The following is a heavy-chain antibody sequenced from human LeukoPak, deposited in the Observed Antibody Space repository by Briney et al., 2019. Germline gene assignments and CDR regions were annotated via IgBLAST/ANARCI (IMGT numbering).Heavy chain of an antibody. J-gene: IGHJ4*02. CDR2: IIPIFGTA. V-gene: IGHV1-69*13. CDR1: GGTFSSYA. CDR3: ATDMSPPYSSGWYNYFDY. D-gene: IGHD6-19*01. Sequence: SVKVSCKASGGTFSSYAISWVRQAPGQGLEWMGGIIPIFGTANYAQKFQGRVTITADESTSTAYMELSSLRSEDTAVYYCATDMSPPYSSGWYNYFDYWGQGTLVTVSS.